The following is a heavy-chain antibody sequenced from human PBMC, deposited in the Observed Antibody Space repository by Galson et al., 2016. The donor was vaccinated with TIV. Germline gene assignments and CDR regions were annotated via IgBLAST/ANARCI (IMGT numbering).Heavy chain of an antibody. CDR2: IYPGDSYT. Sequence: QSGAEVTKPGESLKISCKASGYSFTSFWIGWVRQMPGKGLEWMGVIYPGDSYTTYSPSFQGQVTISADKSSNPAYLEWSSLMASDTAMYFCASSRPELRYFDWQRPQYFDYWGQGSLVTVSS. CDR3: ASSRPELRYFDWQRPQYFDY. V-gene: IGHV5-51*01. D-gene: IGHD3-9*01. J-gene: IGHJ4*02. CDR1: GYSFTSFW.